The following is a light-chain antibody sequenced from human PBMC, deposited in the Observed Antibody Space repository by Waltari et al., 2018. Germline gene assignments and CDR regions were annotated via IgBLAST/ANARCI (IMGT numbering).Light chain of an antibody. J-gene: IGLJ2*01. CDR1: ELGDKY. Sequence: SYELTQPPSVSVSPGQTASISCSGDELGDKYACWYRQKPGQSPVLVLYQDTKRPSGIPERFSASNSGITATLTIRGTQPVDEADYYCQAWDNFTVAFGGGTKLSVL. V-gene: IGLV3-1*01. CDR3: QAWDNFTVA. CDR2: QDT.